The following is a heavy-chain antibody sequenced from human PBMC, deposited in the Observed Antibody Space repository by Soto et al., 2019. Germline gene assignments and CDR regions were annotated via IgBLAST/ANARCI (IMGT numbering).Heavy chain of an antibody. V-gene: IGHV1-18*04. J-gene: IGHJ4*02. CDR2: ISPYNGNT. CDR3: GLLETVTIRN. D-gene: IGHD3-3*02. Sequence: QVQLVQSGAEVKKPGASVKVSCKASGYTFTSNDFSWVRQAPGQGLEWMGRISPYNGNTNYAQKFQGRVTMTTDTSTRTAYMELRSMRSDDTAGYYCGLLETVTIRNWGQGTRVTVSS. CDR1: GYTFTSND.